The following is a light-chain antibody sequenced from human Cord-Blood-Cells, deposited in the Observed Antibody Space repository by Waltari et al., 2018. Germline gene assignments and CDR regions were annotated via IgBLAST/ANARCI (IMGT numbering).Light chain of an antibody. J-gene: IGLJ2*01. Sequence: QSALTQPASVSGSPGQSITISCTGTSSDVGGYNYVSWYQQHPGKAPKRMIDDVSNRPAGVSNRFSGSKAGNTASLTISGLQAEDEADYYCSSYTSSSTVVFGGGTKLTVL. CDR1: SSDVGGYNY. V-gene: IGLV2-14*01. CDR3: SSYTSSSTVV. CDR2: DVS.